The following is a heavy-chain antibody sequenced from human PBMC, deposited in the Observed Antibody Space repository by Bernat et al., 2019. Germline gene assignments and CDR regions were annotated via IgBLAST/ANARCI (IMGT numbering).Heavy chain of an antibody. Sequence: QLQLQESGPGLVKPSETLSLTCTISGGSISSSSYYWGWIRQPPGKGLEWIGSIYYSGSTYYNPSLKSRVTISVATSKNQFSLKLSSVTAADTAVYYCEEYYYDSSGYAFFQNINDYWGQGTLVTVSS. CDR1: GGSISSSSYY. D-gene: IGHD3-22*01. V-gene: IGHV4-39*01. CDR2: IYYSGST. CDR3: EEYYYDSSGYAFFQNINDY. J-gene: IGHJ4*02.